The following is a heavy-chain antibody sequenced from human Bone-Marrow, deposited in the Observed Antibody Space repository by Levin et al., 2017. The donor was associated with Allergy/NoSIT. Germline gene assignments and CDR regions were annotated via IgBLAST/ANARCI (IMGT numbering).Heavy chain of an antibody. D-gene: IGHD1-26*01. Sequence: GESLKISCAASGFTFSSYTMNWVRQGPGKGLDWVASITASSTNIYYTDSVKGRFTISRDNAQNSLYLQMNSLRAEDTAVYYCARDFRIVGALVFDSWGQGALVTVSS. CDR1: GFTFSSYT. CDR2: ITASSTNI. V-gene: IGHV3-21*01. CDR3: ARDFRIVGALVFDS. J-gene: IGHJ4*02.